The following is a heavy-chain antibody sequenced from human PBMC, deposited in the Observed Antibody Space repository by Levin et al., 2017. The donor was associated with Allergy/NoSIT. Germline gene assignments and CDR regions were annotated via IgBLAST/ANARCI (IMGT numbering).Heavy chain of an antibody. D-gene: IGHD3-16*01. J-gene: IGHJ4*02. CDR3: AHYSHYDGTFDY. Sequence: GSGPTLVKPTQTLTLTCTFSGFSLSTNRMGLGWIRQPPGKALEWLALIYWDDDKRYSPSLKSRLTITKDTSKNQVLLTMTNMDPIDTATFYCAHYSHYDGTFDYWGQGTLVTVSS. V-gene: IGHV2-5*02. CDR1: GFSLSTNRMG. CDR2: IYWDDDK.